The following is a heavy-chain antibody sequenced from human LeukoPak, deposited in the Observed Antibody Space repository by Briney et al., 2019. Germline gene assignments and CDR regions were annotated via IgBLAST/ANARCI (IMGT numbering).Heavy chain of an antibody. V-gene: IGHV1-69*13. D-gene: IGHD3-3*01. CDR3: ARHITSGYYDFWSGPFDY. CDR1: GYTFSSYA. CDR2: IIPIFGTA. J-gene: IGHJ4*02. Sequence: GASVKVSCKASGYTFSSYAISWVRQAPGQGLEWMGGIIPIFGTANYAQKFQGRVTITADESTSTAYMELSSLRSEDTAVYYCARHITSGYYDFWSGPFDYWGQGTLVTVSS.